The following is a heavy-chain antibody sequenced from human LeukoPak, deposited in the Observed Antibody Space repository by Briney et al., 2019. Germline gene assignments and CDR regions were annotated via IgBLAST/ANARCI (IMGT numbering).Heavy chain of an antibody. J-gene: IGHJ1*01. V-gene: IGHV3-11*01. Sequence: PGGSLRLSCAASGILFSDYYMSWIRQAPGKGLEWVSYISNSDSSIYYADSVKGRFTISRDNANKSLFLQMNSLSAEDTAVYYCTSHVGGTARAWGYFQYWGQGTLVTVSS. D-gene: IGHD1-26*01. CDR3: TSHVGGTARAWGYFQY. CDR1: GILFSDYY. CDR2: ISNSDSSI.